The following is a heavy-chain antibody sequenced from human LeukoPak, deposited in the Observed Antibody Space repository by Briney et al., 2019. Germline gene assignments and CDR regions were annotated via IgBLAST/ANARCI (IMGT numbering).Heavy chain of an antibody. CDR2: ISSSGSTI. V-gene: IGHV3-11*01. J-gene: IGHJ4*02. Sequence: GGSLRLSCAASGFTFSDYYMSWIRQAPGKGLEWVSYISSSGSTIYYADSVKGRFTISRDNAKNSLYLQMNSLRAEDTAVYYCARAALRYFDWLFYFDYWGQGTLVTVSS. D-gene: IGHD3-9*01. CDR3: ARAALRYFDWLFYFDY. CDR1: GFTFSDYY.